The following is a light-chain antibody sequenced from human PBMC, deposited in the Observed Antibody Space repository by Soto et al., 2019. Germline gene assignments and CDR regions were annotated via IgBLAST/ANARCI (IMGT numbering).Light chain of an antibody. Sequence: QSVLTQPPSASGTPGQRVTISCSGSSSNIGSNYVYWYQQLPGTAPKLLIYRNNQRPSGVPDRFSGSKSGTSASLAISGPPAEDGADYYCAAWDDSLSGLVFGGGNKLTVL. CDR2: RNN. J-gene: IGLJ2*01. CDR3: AAWDDSLSGLV. V-gene: IGLV1-47*01. CDR1: SSNIGSNY.